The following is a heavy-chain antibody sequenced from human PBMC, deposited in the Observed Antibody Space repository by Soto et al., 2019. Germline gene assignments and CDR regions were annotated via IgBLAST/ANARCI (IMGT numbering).Heavy chain of an antibody. Sequence: ASVKVSCKASGYTFTSYGISWVRQAPGQGLEWMGWISAYNGNTNYAQKLQGRVTMTTDTSTSTAYMELRSLRSDDTAVYYCARGITIFGVVHYYYYYMDVWGKGTTVTVSS. D-gene: IGHD3-3*01. CDR2: ISAYNGNT. CDR1: GYTFTSYG. J-gene: IGHJ6*03. CDR3: ARGITIFGVVHYYYYYMDV. V-gene: IGHV1-18*01.